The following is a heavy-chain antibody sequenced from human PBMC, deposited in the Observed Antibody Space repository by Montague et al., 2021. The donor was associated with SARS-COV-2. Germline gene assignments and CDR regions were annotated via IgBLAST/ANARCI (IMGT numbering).Heavy chain of an antibody. V-gene: IGHV4-31*03. J-gene: IGHJ6*02. CDR3: VRDGGLRFSGGAMDV. CDR2: VYSGGTT. D-gene: IGHD3-3*01. Sequence: TLSLTCNVSGGSMISGGYYWSWIRQPPGKGLEWIGYVYSGGTTFYNRSLKSRVTISEDMSKNQFSLGLTSVTAADTAVYYCVRDGGLRFSGGAMDVWGQGTTVTVSS. CDR1: GGSMISGGYY.